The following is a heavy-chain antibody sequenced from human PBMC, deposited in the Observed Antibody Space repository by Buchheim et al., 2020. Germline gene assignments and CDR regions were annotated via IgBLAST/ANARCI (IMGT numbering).Heavy chain of an antibody. D-gene: IGHD1-7*01. J-gene: IGHJ5*02. CDR2: IKSDGSTI. V-gene: IGHV3-74*01. CDR1: GFTFRSYW. CDR3: ARGGLELRPNWFDP. Sequence: EVQLVESGGGLVQPGGSLRLSCAVSGFTFRSYWMEWVRQAPGKGLVWVSRIKSDGSTINYADSVEGRFTISRDNAKNTLYLEMESLRAEDTAVYYCARGGLELRPNWFDPWGQGTL.